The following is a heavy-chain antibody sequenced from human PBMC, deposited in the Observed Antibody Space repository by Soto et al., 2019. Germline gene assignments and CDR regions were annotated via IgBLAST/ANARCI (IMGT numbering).Heavy chain of an antibody. D-gene: IGHD5-18*01. CDR1: GASISSGGYY. CDR2: IYYSGIS. J-gene: IGHJ4*02. CDR3: ARTEWIQLWFDY. V-gene: IGHV4-31*03. Sequence: QVQLLESGPGLVKPSQTLSLICNVSGASISSGGYYWSWIRQRPGGGLEWVGFIYYSGISHYNPSLKSRATISVDTSKNQFSLKLISVTAADTAVYYCARTEWIQLWFDYWGQGALVTVS.